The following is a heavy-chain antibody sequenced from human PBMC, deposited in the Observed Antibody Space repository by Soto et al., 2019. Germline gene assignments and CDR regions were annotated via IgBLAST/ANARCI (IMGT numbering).Heavy chain of an antibody. CDR3: AKDKGYCSSTSCLVYYGMDV. CDR1: GFTFSSYG. V-gene: IGHV3-30*18. CDR2: ISYDGSNK. Sequence: PGGSLRLSCAASGFTFSSYGMHWVRQAPGKGLEWVTVISYDGSNKYYADSVKGRFTISRDNSKNTLYLQMNSLRAEDTAVYYCAKDKGYCSSTSCLVYYGMDVWGQGTTVTVSS. J-gene: IGHJ6*02. D-gene: IGHD2-2*01.